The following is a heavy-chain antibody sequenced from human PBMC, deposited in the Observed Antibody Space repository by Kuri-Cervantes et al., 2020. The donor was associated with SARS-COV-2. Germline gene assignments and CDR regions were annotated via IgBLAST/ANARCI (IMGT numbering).Heavy chain of an antibody. CDR3: TTVTPTSVFDF. CDR2: IYYSGSV. Sequence: SETLSLTCTVSGGSTSSSYWSWIRQPPGKGLEWIGYIYYSGSVSYNPSLMSRVTISVDTSKNQFSLRLTSVTAADTAVYYCTTVTPTSVFDFWGQGTLVTVSS. CDR1: GGSTSSSY. D-gene: IGHD4-17*01. J-gene: IGHJ4*02. V-gene: IGHV4-59*01.